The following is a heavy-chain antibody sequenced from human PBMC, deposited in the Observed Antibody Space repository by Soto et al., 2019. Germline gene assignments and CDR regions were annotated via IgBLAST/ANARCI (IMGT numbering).Heavy chain of an antibody. J-gene: IGHJ6*02. D-gene: IGHD3-9*01. CDR3: ARIDTYYDILTGYYYYYYGMDV. CDR2: ISAYNGNT. CDR1: GYTFTSYG. V-gene: IGHV1-18*01. Sequence: QVQLVQSGAEVKKPGASVKVSCKASGYTFTSYGISWVRQAPGQGLEWMGWISAYNGNTNYAQKLQGRVTMTPDTSTSTAYMELRSLRSDDTAVYYCARIDTYYDILTGYYYYYYGMDVWGQGTTVTVSS.